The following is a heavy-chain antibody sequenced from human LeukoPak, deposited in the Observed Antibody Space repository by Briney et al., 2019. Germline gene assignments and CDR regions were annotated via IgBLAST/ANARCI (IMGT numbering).Heavy chain of an antibody. CDR2: INHSGST. V-gene: IGHV4-34*01. CDR1: GGSFSGYY. J-gene: IGHJ6*02. Sequence: SETLSLTCAVYGGSFSGYYWSWIRQPPGKGLEWIGEINHSGSTNYNPSLKSRVTISVDTSKNQFSLKLSSVTAADTAVYYCARSLTMASGMDVWGQGTTVTVSS. CDR3: ARSLTMASGMDV. D-gene: IGHD4/OR15-4a*01.